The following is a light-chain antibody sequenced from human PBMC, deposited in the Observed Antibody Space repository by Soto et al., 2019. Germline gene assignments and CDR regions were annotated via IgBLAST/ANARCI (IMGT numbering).Light chain of an antibody. V-gene: IGLV2-14*03. Sequence: QYALTQPASVSGSPGQSITISCTGTSSDVGGYNYVSWYQQHPGKAPKVMIYDVSNRPSGVSNRFSGSKSGNTASLTISGLQAEDEADYYCSSYTGSSTYVVFGGGTKLTVL. CDR1: SSDVGGYNY. J-gene: IGLJ2*01. CDR2: DVS. CDR3: SSYTGSSTYVV.